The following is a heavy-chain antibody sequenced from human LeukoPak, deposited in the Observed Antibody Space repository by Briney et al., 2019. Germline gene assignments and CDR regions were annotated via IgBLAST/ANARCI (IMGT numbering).Heavy chain of an antibody. CDR2: ISSSGSTI. V-gene: IGHV3-48*03. J-gene: IGHJ4*02. CDR1: GFTFSSYE. Sequence: GGSLRLSCAASGFTFSSYEMNWVRQAPGKGLEWVSYISSSGSTIYCADSVKGRFTISRDNAKNSLYLQMNSLRAEDTAVYYCARDIVGATPDYWGQGTLVTVSS. D-gene: IGHD1-26*01. CDR3: ARDIVGATPDY.